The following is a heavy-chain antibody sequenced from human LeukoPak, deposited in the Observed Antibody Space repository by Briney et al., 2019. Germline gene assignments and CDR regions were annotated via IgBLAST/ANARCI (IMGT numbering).Heavy chain of an antibody. CDR2: IYYSGTT. CDR1: GGSIRSSGSY. Sequence: PSETLSLTCTVSGGSIRSSGSYWGWIRQPPGKGLEWIGGIYYSGTTYYNPSLKSRVTISVDTSKNQFSLKLSSVTAADTAVYYCARSPTPPYSSSWRNWFDPWGQGTLVTVSS. J-gene: IGHJ5*02. CDR3: ARSPTPPYSSSWRNWFDP. V-gene: IGHV4-39*07. D-gene: IGHD6-13*01.